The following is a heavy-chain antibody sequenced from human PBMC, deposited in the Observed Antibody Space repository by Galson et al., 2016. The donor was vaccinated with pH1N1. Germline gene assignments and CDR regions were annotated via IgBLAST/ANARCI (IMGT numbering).Heavy chain of an antibody. V-gene: IGHV3-11*01. J-gene: IGHJ3*01. D-gene: IGHD3-10*01. CDR3: ARDHFGWAFDV. CDR1: GFPFSHYY. CDR2: ISGSDTTI. Sequence: SLRLSCAASGFPFSHYYMGWIRQAPGKGLEWISYISGSDTTIYYADSVRGRFTISRDNAQNSLYLHMNSLRAKDTAVYYCARDHFGWAFDVWGQGTMVTVSP.